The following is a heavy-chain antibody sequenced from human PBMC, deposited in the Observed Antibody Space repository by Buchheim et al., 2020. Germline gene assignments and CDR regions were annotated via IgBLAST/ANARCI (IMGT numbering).Heavy chain of an antibody. CDR3: ANRRVGDRYFEY. V-gene: IGHV3-30*18. CDR1: GFTFSSYG. D-gene: IGHD3-16*01. J-gene: IGHJ4*02. Sequence: QVQLVESGGGVVQPGRSLRLSCAASGFTFSSYGMHWVRQAPGKGLEWVAVISYDGSNKYYADSVKGRFTISRDNSKNTLYLQMSSLRAEDAAVYYCANRRVGDRYFEYWGQGTL. CDR2: ISYDGSNK.